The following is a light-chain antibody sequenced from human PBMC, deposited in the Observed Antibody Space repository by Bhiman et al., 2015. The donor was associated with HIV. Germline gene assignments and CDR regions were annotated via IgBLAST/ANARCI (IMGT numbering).Light chain of an antibody. CDR3: QPYDSSLSGSWV. Sequence: QSVLTQLPSASGLPGQTVTISCSGSTSSIGSNHVYWYQQVAGATPKLLIYKSSQRPSGVSDRFSGSKSGTSASLAITGLQADDEAAYYCQPYDSSLSGSWVFGGGTKLIVL. V-gene: IGLV1-47*01. CDR1: TSSIGSNH. J-gene: IGLJ3*02. CDR2: KSS.